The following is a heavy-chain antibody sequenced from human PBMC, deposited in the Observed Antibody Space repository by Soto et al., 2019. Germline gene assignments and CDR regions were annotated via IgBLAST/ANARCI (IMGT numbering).Heavy chain of an antibody. J-gene: IGHJ5*02. D-gene: IGHD3-22*01. CDR2: IYTSGST. CDR3: ARDSNYYDSSGYLTRLFDP. V-gene: IGHV4-4*07. Sequence: SEALSLTCTVSGGSISSYYWSWIRQPAGKGLEWIGRIYTSGSTNYNPSLKSRVTMSVDTSKNQFSLKLSSVTAADTAVYYCARDSNYYDSSGYLTRLFDPWGQGTLVTVSS. CDR1: GGSISSYY.